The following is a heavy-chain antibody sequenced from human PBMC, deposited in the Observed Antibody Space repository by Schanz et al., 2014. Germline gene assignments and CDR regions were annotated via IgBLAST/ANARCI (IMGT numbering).Heavy chain of an antibody. CDR1: GLIFSTYT. J-gene: IGHJ6*02. Sequence: EVQLVESVGGLVRPGGSLILSCTTSGLIFSTYTLNWVRQAPGKGLEWISYISFSGNTIYYADSVKGRFTISRDNAKNSVFLQMNRLRAEDTAVYYCATEGPRGTRHPINYYYAMDNWGQGTKXTV. CDR3: ATEGPRGTRHPINYYYAMDN. V-gene: IGHV3-48*01. D-gene: IGHD6-6*01. CDR2: ISFSGNTI.